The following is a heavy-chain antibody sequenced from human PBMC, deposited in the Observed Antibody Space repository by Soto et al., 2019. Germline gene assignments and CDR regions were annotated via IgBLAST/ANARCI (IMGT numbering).Heavy chain of an antibody. V-gene: IGHV3-30*18. CDR2: ISYDGSNK. Sequence: LRLSCAASGFTFSSYGMHWVRQAPGKGLEWVAVISYDGSNKYYADSVKGRFTISRDNSKNTLYLQMNSLRAEDTAVYYCANVPGGYYDSSGYYPYYYYGMDVWGQGTTVTVSS. J-gene: IGHJ6*02. CDR3: ANVPGGYYDSSGYYPYYYYGMDV. CDR1: GFTFSSYG. D-gene: IGHD3-22*01.